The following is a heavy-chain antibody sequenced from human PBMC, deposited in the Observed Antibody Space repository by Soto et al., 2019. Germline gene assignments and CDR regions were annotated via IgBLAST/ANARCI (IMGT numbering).Heavy chain of an antibody. CDR3: VTNYGSDYYYGMDV. V-gene: IGHV3-30*01. CDR2: ISYDGRNK. CDR1: GFTFSSYA. J-gene: IGHJ6*02. D-gene: IGHD3-10*01. Sequence: SLRLSCAASGFTFSSYAMHWVRQAPGKGLEWVAVISYDGRNKYYADSVKGRFTISRDNSKNTLYLQMNSLRAEDTAVYYCVTNYGSDYYYGMDVWGQGTTVTVSS.